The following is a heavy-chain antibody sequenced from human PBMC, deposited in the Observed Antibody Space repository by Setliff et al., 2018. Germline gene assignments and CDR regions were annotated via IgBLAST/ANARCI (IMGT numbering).Heavy chain of an antibody. Sequence: KTSETLSLTCAVSGGSFSDYYWCWIRQPPGKGLEWIGEISHIGNTIYNPSLKSRVTISVDASKKQFSLKLYSATAADTAVYFCAGGSGYVWGNGGIWGQGALVTV. CDR1: GGSFSDYY. CDR2: ISHIGNT. D-gene: IGHD3-16*01. CDR3: AGGSGYVWGNGGI. J-gene: IGHJ4*02. V-gene: IGHV4-34*01.